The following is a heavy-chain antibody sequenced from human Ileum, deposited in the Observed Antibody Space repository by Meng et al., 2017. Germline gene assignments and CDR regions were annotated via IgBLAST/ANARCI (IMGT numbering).Heavy chain of an antibody. D-gene: IGHD3-10*01. J-gene: IGHJ4*02. CDR2: ISCSGGST. V-gene: IGHV1-46*01. Sequence: QVQLVHAGAEVKKPGASVKVSCQAPGYIFTAYYIHWIRQAPGQGLEWMGMISCSGGSTSYPHTFQGRVTMTSDTSTSTVYLELTSLRSDDTAVYFCARAGSSTSPPRDYWGQGTLVTVSS. CDR3: ARAGSSTSPPRDY. CDR1: GYIFTAYY.